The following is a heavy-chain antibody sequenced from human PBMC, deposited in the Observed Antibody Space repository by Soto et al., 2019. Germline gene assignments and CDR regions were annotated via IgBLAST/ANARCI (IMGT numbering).Heavy chain of an antibody. CDR2: ISAHTGSS. Sequence: QVQLVQSGAEVKKPGASVKVSCKASGYTFTSSGMSWVRQAPGQGLVWMGWISAHTGSSEYAQRCQGRVTMTTDRSTSTADMELRSLRSGDTAVYYCARAFFYQGSDSRGYSFDAFDFWGPGTLVTVSS. CDR3: ARAFFYQGSDSRGYSFDAFDF. D-gene: IGHD3-22*01. CDR1: GYTFTSSG. V-gene: IGHV1-18*01. J-gene: IGHJ3*01.